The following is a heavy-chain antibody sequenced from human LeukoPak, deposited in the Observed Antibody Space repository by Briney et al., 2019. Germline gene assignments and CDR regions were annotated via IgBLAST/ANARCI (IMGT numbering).Heavy chain of an antibody. J-gene: IGHJ4*02. D-gene: IGHD3-22*01. CDR3: AREGYDSSALADY. CDR2: IKQDGSEK. Sequence: GGSLRLSCAASGFTFSSYWMTWVRQAPEKGLEWVANIKQDGSEKYYVDSVKGRFTISRDNAKSSLYLQMNSLRAEDTAVYYCAREGYDSSALADYWGQGTLVTVSS. V-gene: IGHV3-7*01. CDR1: GFTFSSYW.